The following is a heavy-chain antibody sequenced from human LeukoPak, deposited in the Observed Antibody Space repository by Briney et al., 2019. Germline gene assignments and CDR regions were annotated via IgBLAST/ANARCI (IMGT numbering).Heavy chain of an antibody. J-gene: IGHJ5*02. CDR3: ARAPSITNWFDP. CDR2: IYYSGST. Sequence: PSETLSLTCTVSGGSISSHYWSWIRQPPGKGLEWIGYIYYSGSTNYNPSLKSRVTISVDTSKNQFSLKLSSVTAADTAVYYCARAPSITNWFDPWGQGTLVTVSS. CDR1: GGSISSHY. V-gene: IGHV4-59*11. D-gene: IGHD3-3*02.